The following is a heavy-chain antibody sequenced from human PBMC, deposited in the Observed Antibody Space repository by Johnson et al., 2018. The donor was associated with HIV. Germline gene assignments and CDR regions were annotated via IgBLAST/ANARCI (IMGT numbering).Heavy chain of an antibody. J-gene: IGHJ3*01. CDR1: RFTFSSYG. CDR3: AKVIALAGRPDAFDV. V-gene: IGHV3-30*18. CDR2: ISYDGANK. D-gene: IGHD6-19*01. Sequence: QEQLVESGGGVVQPGRSLRLSCVASRFTFSSYGMHWVRQAPGKGLEWVAVISYDGANKYYADSVKGRFTISRDNSKKTLHLQMSSLRGDDTAIYYCAKVIALAGRPDAFDVWGRGTVVTVSS.